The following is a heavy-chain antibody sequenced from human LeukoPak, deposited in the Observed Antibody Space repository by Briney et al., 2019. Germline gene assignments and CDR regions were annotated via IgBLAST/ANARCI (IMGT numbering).Heavy chain of an antibody. CDR2: ISGSGGST. J-gene: IGHJ6*02. CDR3: AKDEWMVRGVIIGYYYGMDV. D-gene: IGHD3-10*01. CDR1: GFTFSSYA. Sequence: GGSLRLSCAASGFTFSSYAMSWVRQAPGKGLEWVSAISGSGGSTYYADSVKGRFTISRDNSKNTLYLQMNSLRAEDTAVYYCAKDEWMVRGVIIGYYYGMDVWGQGTTVTVSS. V-gene: IGHV3-23*01.